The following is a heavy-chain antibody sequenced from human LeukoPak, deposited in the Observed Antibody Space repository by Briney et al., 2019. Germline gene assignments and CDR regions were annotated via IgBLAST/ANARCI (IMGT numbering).Heavy chain of an antibody. Sequence: TGGSLRLSCSVSGFTFSAYAMHCVRQAPGGGLQYVSCISSDGVKTYYADSVKGRFTISRDNSKNTLYLQMSSLRLEDTAVYYCVKDRWVDYWGQGVLVTVSS. D-gene: IGHD5-24*01. CDR2: ISSDGVKT. CDR1: GFTFSAYA. V-gene: IGHV3-64D*09. CDR3: VKDRWVDY. J-gene: IGHJ4*02.